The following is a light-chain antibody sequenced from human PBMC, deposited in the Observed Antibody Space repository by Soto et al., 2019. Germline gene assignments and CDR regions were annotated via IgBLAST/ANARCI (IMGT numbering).Light chain of an antibody. CDR2: AAS. V-gene: IGKV1-39*01. CDR1: QSISSY. CDR3: QHYGSSPRT. J-gene: IGKJ1*01. Sequence: DIQMTQSPSSLSSSVGDRFTITCRASQSISSYLNWYQQKPGKAPKLLIYAASSLQSGVPSRFSGSGSGTDFTLTINRLEPADFAVYYCQHYGSSPRTFGQGTKVDI.